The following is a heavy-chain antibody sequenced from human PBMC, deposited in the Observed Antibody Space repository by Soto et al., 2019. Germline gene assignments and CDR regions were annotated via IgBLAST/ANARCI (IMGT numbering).Heavy chain of an antibody. D-gene: IGHD1-26*01. CDR3: ARTNSYSGSPPDY. CDR1: GYTFTSYY. V-gene: IGHV1-46*01. CDR2: INPSGGST. J-gene: IGHJ4*02. Sequence: QVQLVQSGAEVMKPGASVKVSCKAYGYTFTSYYMHWVRQATGQEIEWMGIINPSGGSTSYAQKFQGRVTLTRDTSTSTVYMELSSLRSEDTAVYYCARTNSYSGSPPDYWGQGTLVTVSS.